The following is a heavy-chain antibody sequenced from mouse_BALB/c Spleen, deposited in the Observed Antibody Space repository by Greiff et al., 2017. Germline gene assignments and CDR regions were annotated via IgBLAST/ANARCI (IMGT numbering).Heavy chain of an antibody. J-gene: IGHJ4*01. CDR2: ISSGGSYT. V-gene: IGHV5-6*01. Sequence: DVHLVESGGDLVKPGGSLKLSCAASGFTFSSYGMSWVRQTPDKRLEWVATISSGGSYTYYPDSVKGRFTISRDNAKNTLYLQMSSLKSEDTAMYYCARRMDGNYAMDYWGQGTSVTVSS. CDR1: GFTFSSYG. D-gene: IGHD2-1*01. CDR3: ARRMDGNYAMDY.